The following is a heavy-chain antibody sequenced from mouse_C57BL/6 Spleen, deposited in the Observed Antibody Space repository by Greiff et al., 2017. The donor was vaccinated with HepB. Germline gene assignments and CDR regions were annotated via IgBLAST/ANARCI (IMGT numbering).Heavy chain of an antibody. V-gene: IGHV2-6*03. CDR1: GFSLTSYG. D-gene: IGHD1-1*01. CDR2: IWSDGST. J-gene: IGHJ3*01. Sequence: QVQLKESGPGLVAPSQSLSITCTVSGFSLTSYGVHWVRQPPGKGLEWLVVIWSDGSTTYNSALKSRLSISNDNSKSQVFLKMNSLQTDDTAMYYCARDYYGSSYGFAYWGQGTLVTVSA. CDR3: ARDYYGSSYGFAY.